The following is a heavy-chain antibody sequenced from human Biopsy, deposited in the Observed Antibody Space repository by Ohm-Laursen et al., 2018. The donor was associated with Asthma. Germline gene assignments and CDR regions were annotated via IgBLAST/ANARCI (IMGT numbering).Heavy chain of an antibody. J-gene: IGHJ3*02. CDR3: AKERYYDFWSGYPI. CDR1: GSSFNSYG. Sequence: SLRLSCSASGSSFNSYGMHWVRQAPGKGLEWVAVMSFDGRQTYYADSVKGRFTISRDNSKNTLYLQMNSLRAEDTAVYYCAKERYYDFWSGYPIWGQGTMVTVSS. D-gene: IGHD3-3*01. V-gene: IGHV3-30*18. CDR2: MSFDGRQT.